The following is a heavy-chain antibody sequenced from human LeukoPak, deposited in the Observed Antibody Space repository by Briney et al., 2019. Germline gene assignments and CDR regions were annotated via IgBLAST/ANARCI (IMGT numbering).Heavy chain of an antibody. D-gene: IGHD3-22*01. CDR1: GGTFSSYA. V-gene: IGHV1-69*13. CDR2: IIPIFGTA. J-gene: IGHJ4*02. CDR3: ARDSYYYDSSGYYYFDY. Sequence: ASVKVSCKAPGGTFSSYAISWVRQAPGQGLEWMGGIIPIFGTANYAQKFQGRVTITADESTSTAYMELSSLRSEDTAVYYCARDSYYYDSSGYYYFDYWGQGTLVTVSS.